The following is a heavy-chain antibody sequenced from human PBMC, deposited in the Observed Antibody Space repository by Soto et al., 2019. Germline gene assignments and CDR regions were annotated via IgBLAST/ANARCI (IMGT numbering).Heavy chain of an antibody. CDR2: IIPIFGTA. CDR1: GGTFSSYA. V-gene: IGHV1-69*13. Sequence: GASVEVSCKASGGTFSSYAISWVRQAPGQGLEWMGGIIPIFGTANYAQKFQGRVTITADESTSTAYMELSSLRSEDTAVYYCARDXFHRTGYYYYYGMDVWGQGTTVTVSS. J-gene: IGHJ6*02. CDR3: ARDXFHRTGYYYYYGMDV.